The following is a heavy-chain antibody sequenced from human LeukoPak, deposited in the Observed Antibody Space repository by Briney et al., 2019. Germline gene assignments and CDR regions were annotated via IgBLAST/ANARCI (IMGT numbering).Heavy chain of an antibody. V-gene: IGHV3-66*01. J-gene: IGHJ4*02. CDR3: ARDWQKGI. D-gene: IGHD3-3*02. CDR2: LYSGGSA. Sequence: GGSLRLSCAASGFTVSTNYMSWVRQAPGKGLEWVSVLYSGGSAYYADSVKGRFTVSRDTSKNTLYLQMNSLRAEDTAVYYCARDWQKGIWGQGTLVTVSS. CDR1: GFTVSTNY.